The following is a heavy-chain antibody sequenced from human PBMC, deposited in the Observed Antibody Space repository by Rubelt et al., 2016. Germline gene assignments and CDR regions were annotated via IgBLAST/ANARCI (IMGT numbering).Heavy chain of an antibody. Sequence: QVQLPQSGPRLVKPSQTLSLTCAISGDSVSANSAAWNWIRQSPSRGLEWLGRTYYRSKWYNEYAPSVKRRITVNPNTSKNQFSRDLNSVTPEDTAGYYCARTTGPIDCWGQGTLVTVSS. J-gene: IGHJ4*02. V-gene: IGHV6-1*01. D-gene: IGHD1-1*01. CDR1: GDSVSANSAA. CDR3: ARTTGPIDC. CDR2: TYYRSKWYN.